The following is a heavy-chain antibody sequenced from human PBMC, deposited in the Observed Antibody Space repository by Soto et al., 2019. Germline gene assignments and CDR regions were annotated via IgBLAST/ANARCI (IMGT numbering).Heavy chain of an antibody. CDR2: ISYDGSNK. CDR1: GFTFSSYG. Sequence: QVQLVESGGGVVQPGRSLRLSCAASGFTFSSYGMHWVRQAPGKGLEWVAVISYDGSNKYYADSVKGRFTISRDNSKNPLYLQMNSLRAEDTAVYYCAKDRSSWSVWGQGTLVTVSS. V-gene: IGHV3-30*18. J-gene: IGHJ4*02. D-gene: IGHD6-13*01. CDR3: AKDRSSWSV.